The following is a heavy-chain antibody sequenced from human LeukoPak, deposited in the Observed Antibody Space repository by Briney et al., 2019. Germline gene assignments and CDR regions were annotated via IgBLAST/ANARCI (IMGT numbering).Heavy chain of an antibody. CDR2: IYNSGST. CDR3: ARDTRRPTGNWFDP. CDR1: GGSISSYY. Sequence: PSETLSLTCTVSGGSISSYYWSWLRQPPGKGLEWIGYIYNSGSTNYNPSLKSRVTISVDTSKNQFSLKLGSVTAADTAVYYCARDTRRPTGNWFDPWGQGTLVTVSS. J-gene: IGHJ5*02. D-gene: IGHD4-17*01. V-gene: IGHV4-59*01.